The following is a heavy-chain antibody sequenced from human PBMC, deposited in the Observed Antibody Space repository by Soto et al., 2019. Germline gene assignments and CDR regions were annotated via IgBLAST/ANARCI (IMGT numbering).Heavy chain of an antibody. CDR3: ARPRFRGMDV. Sequence: EMQLVESGGGLVQPGGPLRLSCVASGFRLSNHFMNWVRQAPGKGLEWVATIKEDGREKYYVESVEGRFTISRDNAKNSLYLEVSNVRDGDTAVYYCARPRFRGMDVWGQGTTVTVSS. CDR1: GFRLSNHF. D-gene: IGHD3-10*01. J-gene: IGHJ6*02. V-gene: IGHV3-7*03. CDR2: IKEDGREK.